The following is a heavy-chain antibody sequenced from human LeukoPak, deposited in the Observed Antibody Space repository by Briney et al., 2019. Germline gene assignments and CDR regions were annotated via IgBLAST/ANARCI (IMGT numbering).Heavy chain of an antibody. CDR1: GYTFTDYY. Sequence: ASVKVSCKASGYTFTDYYMHWVRQAPGQGLEWMGWINPNSGDTNYAQQFQGRVTVTRDTSIRTAYMDLSRLRSDDTAVYYCARVRPTTDLGYWGQGTLVTVSS. J-gene: IGHJ4*02. CDR3: ARVRPTTDLGY. D-gene: IGHD1-26*01. CDR2: INPNSGDT. V-gene: IGHV1-2*02.